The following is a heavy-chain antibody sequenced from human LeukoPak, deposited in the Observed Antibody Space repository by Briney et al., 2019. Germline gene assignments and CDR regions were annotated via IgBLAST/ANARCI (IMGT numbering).Heavy chain of an antibody. D-gene: IGHD3-10*01. V-gene: IGHV4-34*09. CDR2: INHSGST. J-gene: IGHJ4*02. Sequence: PSETLSLTCAVYGGSFSGYYWSWIRQPPGKGLEWIGEINHSGSTYYNPSLKSRVTISVDTSKNQFSLKLSSVTAADTAVYYCARVSHHFGIDYWGQGALVTVSS. CDR1: GGSFSGYY. CDR3: ARVSHHFGIDY.